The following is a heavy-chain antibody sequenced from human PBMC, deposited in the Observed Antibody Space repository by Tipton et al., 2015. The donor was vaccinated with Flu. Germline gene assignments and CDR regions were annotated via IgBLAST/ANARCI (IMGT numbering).Heavy chain of an antibody. V-gene: IGHV3-74*03. CDR1: GFTFKDYV. CDR2: ISHDGAVI. CDR3: GRDVNWEMKF. D-gene: IGHD7-27*01. Sequence: GSLRLSCAASGFTFKDYVMNWVRQVPGKGLVWLARISHDGAVISYADSVKGRFTISRDNSKNTAFLQMNSLRAEDTAVYYCGRDVNWEMKFWGQGTLVTVSS. J-gene: IGHJ4*02.